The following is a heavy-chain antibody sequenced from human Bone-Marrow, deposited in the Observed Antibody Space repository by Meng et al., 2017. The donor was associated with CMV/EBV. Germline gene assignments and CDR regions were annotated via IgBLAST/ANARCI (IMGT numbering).Heavy chain of an antibody. D-gene: IGHD6-6*01. Sequence: CAVSGGSISSTHWWNWVRQPPGKGLEWIGEIDHSGNTNYNPSLQSRVTISVDKSKNQFSLKLSSVTAADTAVYYCARIFIAARRNYFDYWGQGTLVTVS. CDR1: GGSISSTHW. CDR2: IDHSGNT. V-gene: IGHV4-4*02. J-gene: IGHJ4*02. CDR3: ARIFIAARRNYFDY.